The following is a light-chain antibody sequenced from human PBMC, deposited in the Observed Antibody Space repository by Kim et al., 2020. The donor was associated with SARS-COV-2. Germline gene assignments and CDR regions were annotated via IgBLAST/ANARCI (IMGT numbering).Light chain of an antibody. CDR2: GKN. CDR3: HSRDSTGNV. CDR1: SLRNYY. V-gene: IGLV3-19*01. J-gene: IGLJ3*02. Sequence: SSELTQDPAVSVALGQTVRITCRGDSLRNYYATWYQQKPGQAPVLVIYGKNNRPSGIPDRFSGSSLGDTASLTLTGAQAEDEADYYCHSRDSTGNVFGGETRLTVL.